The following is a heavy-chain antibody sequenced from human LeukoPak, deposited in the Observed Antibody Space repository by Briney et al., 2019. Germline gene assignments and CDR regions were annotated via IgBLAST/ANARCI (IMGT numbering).Heavy chain of an antibody. CDR3: AREVYSSGSGFDP. D-gene: IGHD6-19*01. J-gene: IGHJ5*02. Sequence: GASVKGSCKASGGTFSSYAISWVRQAPGQGLEWMGRIIPILGIANYAQKFQGRVTITADKSTSTAYMELSSLRSEDTAVYYCAREVYSSGSGFDPWGQGTLVTVSS. V-gene: IGHV1-69*04. CDR2: IIPILGIA. CDR1: GGTFSSYA.